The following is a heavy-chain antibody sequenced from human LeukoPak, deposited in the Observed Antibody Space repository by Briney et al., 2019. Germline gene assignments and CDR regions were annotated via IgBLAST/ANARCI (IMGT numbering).Heavy chain of an antibody. CDR1: GFTFSSYA. CDR2: ISYDGSNK. J-gene: IGHJ4*02. Sequence: GRSLRLSCAASGFTFSSYAMHWVRQAPGKGLEWVAVISYDGSNKYYADSVKGRFTISRDNSKNTLYLQMNSLRAEDTAVYYCARGEDYYDSSGYYLAFDYWGQGTLVTVSS. V-gene: IGHV3-30-3*01. D-gene: IGHD3-22*01. CDR3: ARGEDYYDSSGYYLAFDY.